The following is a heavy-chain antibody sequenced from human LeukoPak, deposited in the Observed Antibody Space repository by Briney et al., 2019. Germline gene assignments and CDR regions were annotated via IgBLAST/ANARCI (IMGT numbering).Heavy chain of an antibody. J-gene: IGHJ4*02. D-gene: IGHD6-13*01. CDR1: GINFRSSG. CDR3: AREGGRAVPGRFDQ. V-gene: IGHV3-30*02. Sequence: GGSLRLSCAASGINFRSSGMHWVRQAPGKGLEWVTFVQNDGSDKYYAASVKGRFTISRDNSKNTVYLHMASLRADDTALYYCAREGGRAVPGRFDQWGQGTLVTVSS. CDR2: VQNDGSDK.